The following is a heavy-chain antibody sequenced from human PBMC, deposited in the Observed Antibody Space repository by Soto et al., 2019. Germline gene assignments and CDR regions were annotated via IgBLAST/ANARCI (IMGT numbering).Heavy chain of an antibody. V-gene: IGHV4-59*07. CDR2: IFYAGTT. Sequence: PSDTLSLTCTFSGGSIIGFYWSCMRHPPGKGLEWIGYIFYAGTTLYTPSLKSRVTISVDTSKNQFSMKLSSVTAADTAVYYCASFGRIAKSKNVMGLLGQGIMVKVSS. J-gene: IGHJ3*01. D-gene: IGHD3-16*01. CDR3: ASFGRIAKSKNVMGL. CDR1: GGSIIGFY.